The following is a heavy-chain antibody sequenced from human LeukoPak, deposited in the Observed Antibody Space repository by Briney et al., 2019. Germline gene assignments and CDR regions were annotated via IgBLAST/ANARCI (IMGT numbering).Heavy chain of an antibody. D-gene: IGHD2-15*01. J-gene: IGHJ2*01. V-gene: IGHV4-30-2*01. CDR2: IYHSGST. Sequence: SQTLSLTCTVSGGSISGGGYYWSWIRQPPGKGLEWIGYIYHSGSTYYSPSLRSRVTISVDRSKNQFSLKLSSVTAADTAVYYCARHREYCSGGSCYWYFDLWGRGTLVTVSS. CDR1: GGSISGGGYY. CDR3: ARHREYCSGGSCYWYFDL.